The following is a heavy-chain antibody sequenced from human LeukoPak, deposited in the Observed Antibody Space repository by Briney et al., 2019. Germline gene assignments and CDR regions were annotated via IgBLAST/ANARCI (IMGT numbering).Heavy chain of an antibody. D-gene: IGHD1-26*01. J-gene: IGHJ5*02. CDR2: FDPEDGET. CDR3: ARIVGAFGGGPDNWFDP. CDR1: GYTITELS. V-gene: IGHV1-24*01. Sequence: GASVQFSCKVCGYTITELSMHWVRQAPGKGLEWMGGFDPEDGETIYAQKFQGRVTMTEDTSTSTAYMELRRLRSDDTAVYYCARIVGAFGGGPDNWFDPWGQGTLVTVSS.